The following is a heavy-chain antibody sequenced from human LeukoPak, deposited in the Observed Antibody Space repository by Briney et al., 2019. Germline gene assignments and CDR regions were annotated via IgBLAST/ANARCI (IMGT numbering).Heavy chain of an antibody. J-gene: IGHJ4*02. CDR3: ARGFYDSSGYLDY. CDR1: GFTFSSYS. V-gene: IGHV3-21*01. CDR2: ISSSSSYI. D-gene: IGHD3-22*01. Sequence: DPGGSLRLSWAASGFTFSSYSMNWVRQAPGKGLEWVSSISSSSSYIYYADSVKGRFTISRDNAKNSLYLQMNSLRAEDTAVYYCARGFYDSSGYLDYWGQGTLVTVSS.